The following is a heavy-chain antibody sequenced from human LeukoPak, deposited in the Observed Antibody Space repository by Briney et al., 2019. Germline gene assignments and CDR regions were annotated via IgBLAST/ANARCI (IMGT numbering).Heavy chain of an antibody. V-gene: IGHV4-34*01. CDR1: GGSFSGYY. Sequence: PSETLSLTCAVYGGSFSGYYWSWIRQPPGKGLEWIGEINHSGSTNYNPSLKSQVTISVDTSKNQFSLKLSSVTAADTAVYYCATLIERAYNVVYFDYWGQGTLVTVSS. CDR2: INHSGST. J-gene: IGHJ4*02. D-gene: IGHD1-20*01. CDR3: ATLIERAYNVVYFDY.